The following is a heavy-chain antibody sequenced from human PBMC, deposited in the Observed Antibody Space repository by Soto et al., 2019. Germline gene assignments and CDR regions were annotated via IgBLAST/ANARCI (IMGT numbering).Heavy chain of an antibody. CDR3: ACIRAPFGY. CDR1: GFTLNNHF. Sequence: GGNLRLSFADGGFTLNNHFMDWVRQAPGKVLEWGGRIQNKAHGYIKESGASMDGRVSISRDDSMNSLYLQANRLKNEDTAVYFCACIRAPFGYWGPGNLVTVSS. D-gene: IGHD3-16*01. V-gene: IGHV3-72*01. CDR2: IQNKAHGYIK. J-gene: IGHJ4*02.